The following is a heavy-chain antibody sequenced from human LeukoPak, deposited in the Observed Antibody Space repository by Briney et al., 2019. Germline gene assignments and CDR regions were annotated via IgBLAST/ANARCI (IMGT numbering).Heavy chain of an antibody. Sequence: GYIYYSGSTNYNPSLKSRVTISVDTSKNQFSLKLSSVTAADTAVYHCAREAMYSYGNNFDYWGQGTLVTVSS. V-gene: IGHV4-59*01. CDR2: IYYSGST. D-gene: IGHD5-18*01. CDR3: AREAMYSYGNNFDY. J-gene: IGHJ4*02.